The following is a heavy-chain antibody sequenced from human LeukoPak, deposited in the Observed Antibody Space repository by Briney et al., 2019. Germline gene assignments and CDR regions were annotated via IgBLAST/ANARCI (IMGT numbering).Heavy chain of an antibody. Sequence: ASVKVSCTASGYTFNSYGITWVRQAPGQGLEWMGWISAYNGNTNYAQKLQGRVTMTTDTSTSTAYMELRSLRSDDTAVYYCARDPAPDYYGSGVVNDYWGQGTLVTVSS. CDR1: GYTFNSYG. J-gene: IGHJ4*02. CDR2: ISAYNGNT. V-gene: IGHV1-18*01. D-gene: IGHD3-10*01. CDR3: ARDPAPDYYGSGVVNDY.